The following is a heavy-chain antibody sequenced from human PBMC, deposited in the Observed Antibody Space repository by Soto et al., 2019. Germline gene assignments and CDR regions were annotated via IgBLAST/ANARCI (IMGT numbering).Heavy chain of an antibody. CDR1: CGSISNFY. V-gene: IGHV4-59*01. CDR2: ISYSGNT. D-gene: IGHD2-8*01. CDR3: ARAPMVLSRSYFDS. J-gene: IGHJ4*02. Sequence: SETLSLTCTVSCGSISNFYWSWIRQPPGKGLEWIGYISYSGNTNYNPSLKSRVSISVDTSKNQLSLNLTSVTAADTAVYYCARAPMVLSRSYFDSWGQGTPVTVSS.